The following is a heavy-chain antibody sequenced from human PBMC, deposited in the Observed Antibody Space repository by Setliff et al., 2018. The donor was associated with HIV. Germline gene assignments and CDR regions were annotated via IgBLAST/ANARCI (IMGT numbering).Heavy chain of an antibody. Sequence: SETLSLTCAVYGGSFSGYYWNWIRQPPGKGLEWIGEINHSGSTNYNPSLKSRVTIPVDTSKNQFSLKLSSVTAADTAVYYCARDPRAPRYCSGGSCHSQLRAFDIWGQGTMVTVSS. CDR1: GGSFSGYY. V-gene: IGHV4-34*01. CDR2: INHSGST. CDR3: ARDPRAPRYCSGGSCHSQLRAFDI. D-gene: IGHD2-15*01. J-gene: IGHJ3*02.